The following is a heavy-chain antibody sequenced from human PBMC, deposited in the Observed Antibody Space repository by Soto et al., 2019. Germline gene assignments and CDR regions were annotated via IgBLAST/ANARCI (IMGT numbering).Heavy chain of an antibody. J-gene: IGHJ4*02. CDR3: AKDTTEMFGELTLGLDY. CDR2: ISYDGSNK. Sequence: QVQLVESGGGVVQPGRSLRLSCAASGFTFSSYGMHWVRQAPGKGLEWVAVISYDGSNKYYADSVKGRFTISRDNSKNKMSLQMNSLRAEDTAVYYCAKDTTEMFGELTLGLDYWGQGTLVTVSS. CDR1: GFTFSSYG. V-gene: IGHV3-30*18. D-gene: IGHD3-10*02.